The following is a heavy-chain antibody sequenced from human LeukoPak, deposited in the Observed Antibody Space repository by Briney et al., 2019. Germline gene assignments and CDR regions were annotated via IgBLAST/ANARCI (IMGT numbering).Heavy chain of an antibody. V-gene: IGHV4-4*09. J-gene: IGHJ4*02. CDR2: VHTSGTT. CDR3: ARPGQSAWWVYFNY. CDR1: GDSSNTYY. Sequence: SETLSLTCTVSGDSSNTYYWTWLRQPPGKGLEWIGYVHTSGTTNYNPSLASRVTMSVDTSKNQFSLSLSFVTAADTAVYYCARPGQSAWWVYFNYWGQGILVTVSS. D-gene: IGHD2-15*01.